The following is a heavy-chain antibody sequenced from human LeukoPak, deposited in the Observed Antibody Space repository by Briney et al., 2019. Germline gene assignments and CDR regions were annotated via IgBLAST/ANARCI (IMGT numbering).Heavy chain of an antibody. Sequence: GGSLRLSCAASGFTFSIYAMTWVRQAPGKGLEWVAVISYDGSNKYYADSVKGRFTISRDNSKNTLYLQMNSLRAEDTAVYYCARDPHRDGYNFCFDYWGQGTLVTVSS. CDR2: ISYDGSNK. CDR3: ARDPHRDGYNFCFDY. V-gene: IGHV3-30*03. CDR1: GFTFSIYA. J-gene: IGHJ4*02. D-gene: IGHD5-24*01.